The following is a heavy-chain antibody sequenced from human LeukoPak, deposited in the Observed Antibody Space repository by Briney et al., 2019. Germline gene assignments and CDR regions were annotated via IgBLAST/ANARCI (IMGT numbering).Heavy chain of an antibody. D-gene: IGHD3-3*01. CDR1: GGSFSSGSYY. CDR2: IYYSGST. V-gene: IGHV4-61*01. CDR3: ARGHYTGLEWSADAFDI. J-gene: IGHJ3*02. Sequence: SETLSLTCTVSGGSFSSGSYYWSWIRQPPGKGLEWIGYIYYSGSTNYNPSLKSRVTISVDTSKNQFSLKLSSVTAADTAVYYCARGHYTGLEWSADAFDIWGQGTMVTVSS.